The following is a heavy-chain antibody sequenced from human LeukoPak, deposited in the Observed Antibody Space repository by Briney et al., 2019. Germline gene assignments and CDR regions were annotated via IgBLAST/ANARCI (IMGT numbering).Heavy chain of an antibody. CDR2: ISSNGGST. CDR3: ARGPPGYDFWSGYLPY. Sequence: GGSLRLSCAASGFTFSSYAMHWVRPAPAKGLEYVSAISSNGGSTYYANSVKGRFTISRDNSKNTLYLQMGSLRAGDMAVYYCARGPPGYDFWSGYLPYLGQGNLVTVSS. D-gene: IGHD3-3*01. CDR1: GFTFSSYA. J-gene: IGHJ4*02. V-gene: IGHV3-64*01.